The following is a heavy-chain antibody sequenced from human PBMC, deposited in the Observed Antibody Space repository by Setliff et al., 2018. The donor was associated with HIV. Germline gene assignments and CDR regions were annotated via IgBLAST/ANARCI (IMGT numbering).Heavy chain of an antibody. D-gene: IGHD3-16*01. CDR1: GGSVSGHY. J-gene: IGHJ5*02. CDR2: TSDSGTP. V-gene: IGHV4-59*02. CDR3: ARAGRRTGHSYTWFDP. Sequence: SETLSLTCTIHGGSVSGHYWSWIRQPPGKGLEWVGSTSDSGTPNYNPSLKSRVTISRDPSTNQFSLKMTSVTAADTAVYYCARAGRRTGHSYTWFDPWGQGTLVTVS.